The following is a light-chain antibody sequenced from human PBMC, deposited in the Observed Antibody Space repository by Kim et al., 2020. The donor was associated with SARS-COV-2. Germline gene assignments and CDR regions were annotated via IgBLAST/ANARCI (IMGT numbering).Light chain of an antibody. J-gene: IGLJ2*01. V-gene: IGLV3-1*01. CDR3: QAWDSSAVV. CDR1: KLGDKY. CDR2: QDS. Sequence: VYPGQTASITCSGDKLGDKYACWYQQKPGQSPVLVIYQDSKRPSGIPERFSGSNSGNTATLTISGTQAMDEADYYCQAWDSSAVVFGGGTQLTVL.